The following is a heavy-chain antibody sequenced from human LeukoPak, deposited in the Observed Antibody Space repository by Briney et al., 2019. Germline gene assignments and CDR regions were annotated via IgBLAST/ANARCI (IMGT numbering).Heavy chain of an antibody. J-gene: IGHJ3*02. D-gene: IGHD3-3*01. CDR2: IIPILGIA. CDR3: ARDRLGTIFGVVAEAFDI. V-gene: IGHV1-69*04. CDR1: GGTFSSYA. Sequence: GASVKVSCKASGGTFSSYAISWVRQAPGQGLEWMGRIIPILGIANYAQKFQGRVTITADKSTSTAYMELSSLRSEDTAVYYCARDRLGTIFGVVAEAFDIWGQGTMVTVSS.